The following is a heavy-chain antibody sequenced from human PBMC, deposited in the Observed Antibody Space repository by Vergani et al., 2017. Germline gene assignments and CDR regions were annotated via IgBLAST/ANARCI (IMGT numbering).Heavy chain of an antibody. CDR3: ARVPVGYCSGGSCYHYWYFDL. CDR1: GGSLSSYY. CDR2: IYYSGST. V-gene: IGHV4-59*01. J-gene: IGHJ2*01. D-gene: IGHD2-15*01. Sequence: QVQLPESGPGLVKPSETLSLTCTVSGGSLSSYYWSWIRQPPGKGLEWIGYIYYSGSTNYNPSLKSRVTISVDTSKNQFSLKLSSVTAADTAVYYCARVPVGYCSGGSCYHYWYFDLWGRGTLVTVSS.